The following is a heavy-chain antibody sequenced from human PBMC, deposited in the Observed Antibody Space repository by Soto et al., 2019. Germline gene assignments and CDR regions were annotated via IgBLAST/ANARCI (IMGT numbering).Heavy chain of an antibody. CDR2: INHSGIT. D-gene: IGHD3-3*01. V-gene: IGHV4-34*01. CDR3: AVALGSGYYYYYYGMDV. J-gene: IGHJ6*02. Sequence: SETLSLTFAVYGGSFSGYYWSWIRQPPGKGLEWIVEINHSGITNYNPSLKSRVTISVDTSKNQFSLKLSSVTAADTAVYYCAVALGSGYYYYYYGMDVWGQGTTVTVSS. CDR1: GGSFSGYY.